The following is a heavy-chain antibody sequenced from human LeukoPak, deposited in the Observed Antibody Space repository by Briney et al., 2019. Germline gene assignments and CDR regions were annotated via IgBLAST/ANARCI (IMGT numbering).Heavy chain of an antibody. V-gene: IGHV3-21*01. D-gene: IGHD3-10*01. J-gene: IGHJ6*04. Sequence: PGGSLRLSCAASGFTFSSYSMNWVRPAPGKGLEWVSSISSSSSYIYYADSVKGRFTISRDNAKNSLYLQMNSLRAEDTAVYYCARSPQRQWFGELLPHNYYGMDVWGKGTTVTVSS. CDR3: ARSPQRQWFGELLPHNYYGMDV. CDR1: GFTFSSYS. CDR2: ISSSSSYI.